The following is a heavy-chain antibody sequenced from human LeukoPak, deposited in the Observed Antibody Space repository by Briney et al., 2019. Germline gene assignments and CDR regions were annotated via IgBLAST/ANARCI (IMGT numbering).Heavy chain of an antibody. CDR3: AKAAYGDYYFDY. J-gene: IGHJ4*02. CDR1: GFTFSNYG. V-gene: IGHV3-30*18. Sequence: GGSLRLSCAASGFTFSNYGMHWVRQAPGKGLEWVASISYDGSNKSYGDSVKGRFTISRDNSKNTLYLQMNSLRAEDTAVYYCAKAAYGDYYFDYWGQGTLVTVSS. D-gene: IGHD4-17*01. CDR2: ISYDGSNK.